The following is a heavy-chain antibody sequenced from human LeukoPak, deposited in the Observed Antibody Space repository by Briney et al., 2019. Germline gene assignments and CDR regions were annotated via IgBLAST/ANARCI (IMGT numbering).Heavy chain of an antibody. J-gene: IGHJ4*02. CDR2: LSGSGGDT. V-gene: IGHV3-23*01. D-gene: IGHD6-6*01. Sequence: GGSLRLSCAASGFTFNTYAMAWVRQAPGKRLEWVSALSGSGGDTFYADSVKGRFTISRDNSKNTLYLQLSSLRPDDTAVYYCAKGAPSSSSIFDFWGPGTLVTVSS. CDR1: GFTFNTYA. CDR3: AKGAPSSSSIFDF.